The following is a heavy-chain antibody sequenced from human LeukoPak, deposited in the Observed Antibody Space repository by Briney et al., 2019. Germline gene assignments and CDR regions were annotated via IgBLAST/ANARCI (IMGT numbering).Heavy chain of an antibody. Sequence: GGSLRLSCAGSGFTFGGYGMHWFRQTPGKWLEWVAVIAYDGSRAFYADSVKGRFTISRDNSKNTMSVQMDDLRAEDTAVYYCTRYNNDHFDYWGQGTLVTVSS. CDR3: TRYNNDHFDY. CDR2: IAYDGSRA. D-gene: IGHD1-14*01. CDR1: GFTFGGYG. V-gene: IGHV3-33*01. J-gene: IGHJ4*02.